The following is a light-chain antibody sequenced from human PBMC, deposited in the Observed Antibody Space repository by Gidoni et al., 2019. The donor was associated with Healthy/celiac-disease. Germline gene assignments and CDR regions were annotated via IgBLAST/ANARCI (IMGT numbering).Light chain of an antibody. J-gene: IGKJ5*01. CDR3: QQRSNWPPIT. V-gene: IGKV3-11*01. CDR1: QSVSSY. Sequence: EIVLTQSPATLSLSPGERATLSCRASQSVSSYLAWYQQKPGQAPRLLIYDASNRATGIPARFSGIWSGTDFTLTISSLEPEDFAVYYCQQRSNWPPITFGQGTRLEIK. CDR2: DAS.